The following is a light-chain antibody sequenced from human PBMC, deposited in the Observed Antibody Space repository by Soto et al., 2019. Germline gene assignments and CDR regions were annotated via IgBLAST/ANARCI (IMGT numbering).Light chain of an antibody. CDR3: ASYRTNSPYV. Sequence: QSALTQPASVSGSPGQSITISCTGTNSDVGGYNYVSWYQQYPGEAPKLMIYDVIKRPSGVSNRFSGSKSGNTASLTISGLQAEDEADYYCASYRTNSPYVFGTGTKLPVL. CDR1: NSDVGGYNY. V-gene: IGLV2-14*01. CDR2: DVI. J-gene: IGLJ1*01.